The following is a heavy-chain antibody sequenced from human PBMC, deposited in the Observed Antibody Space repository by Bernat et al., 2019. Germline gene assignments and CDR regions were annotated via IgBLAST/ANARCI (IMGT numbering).Heavy chain of an antibody. J-gene: IGHJ3*01. Sequence: QLQLQESGPGLVKPSETLSLTCTVSGGSISSSSYYWGWIRQPPGKGLEWIGSISYSGNLYYNPSLKRRVTISVDTSKNQFSLKLSSVTAADTAVYYCARLEVTTVDAFISGAKGQWSPSLQ. D-gene: IGHD4-17*01. CDR2: ISYSGNL. V-gene: IGHV4-39*01. CDR1: GGSISSSSYY. CDR3: ARLEVTTVDAFIS.